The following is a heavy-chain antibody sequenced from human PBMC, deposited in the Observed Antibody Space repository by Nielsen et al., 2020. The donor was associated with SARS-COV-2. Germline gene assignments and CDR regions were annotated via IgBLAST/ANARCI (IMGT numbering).Heavy chain of an antibody. D-gene: IGHD3-16*01. CDR3: ARAPGGDSDY. V-gene: IGHV3-21*01. J-gene: IGHJ4*02. Sequence: GGSLRLSCAASGFTFSSYSMTWVRQAPGKGLEWVSSISSSSYYIYYADSMRGRFTISRDNAKNSLYLQMDSLRAEDTAVYYCARAPGGDSDYWGQGTLVTVSS. CDR2: ISSSSYYI. CDR1: GFTFSSYS.